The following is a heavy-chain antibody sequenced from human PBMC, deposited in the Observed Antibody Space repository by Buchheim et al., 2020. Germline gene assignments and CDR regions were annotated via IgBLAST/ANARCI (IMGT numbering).Heavy chain of an antibody. CDR2: IYTSGST. Sequence: QVQLQESGPGLVKPSQTLSLTCTVSGGSISSGSYYWSWIRQPAGKGLEWIGRIYTSGSTNYNPSLKSRVTISVDTSKNQFSLKLSSVTAADTAVYYCARDRGAMGIDENYYYYGMDVWGQGTT. CDR3: ARDRGAMGIDENYYYYGMDV. V-gene: IGHV4-61*02. CDR1: GGSISSGSYY. D-gene: IGHD5-18*01. J-gene: IGHJ6*02.